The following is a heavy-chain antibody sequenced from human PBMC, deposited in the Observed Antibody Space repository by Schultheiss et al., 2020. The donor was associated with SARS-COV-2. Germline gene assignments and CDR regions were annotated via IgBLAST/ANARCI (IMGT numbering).Heavy chain of an antibody. J-gene: IGHJ6*02. CDR2: ISGSGGST. Sequence: GGSLRLSCAASGFTFSSYAMSWVRQAPGKGLEWVSAISGSGGSTYYADSVKGRFTVSRDNAKNTLYLQMSGLRAEDTAVYYCARDNIVVVETGGMDVWGQGTTVTVSS. V-gene: IGHV3-23*01. CDR3: ARDNIVVVETGGMDV. D-gene: IGHD2-2*01. CDR1: GFTFSSYA.